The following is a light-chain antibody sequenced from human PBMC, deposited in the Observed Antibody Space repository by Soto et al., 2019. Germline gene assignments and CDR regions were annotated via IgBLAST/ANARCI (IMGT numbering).Light chain of an antibody. Sequence: QSVLTQLPSASGTPGQRVTISCSGSSSNIESNTVTWYQQLPGTAPKLVIYSNYDRPSGVPGRFSGSTSGTSASLVIRGLQSEDEADYYCAAWDDILNGYVFGGGTKVTVL. J-gene: IGLJ1*01. V-gene: IGLV1-44*01. CDR1: SSNIESNT. CDR3: AAWDDILNGYV. CDR2: SNY.